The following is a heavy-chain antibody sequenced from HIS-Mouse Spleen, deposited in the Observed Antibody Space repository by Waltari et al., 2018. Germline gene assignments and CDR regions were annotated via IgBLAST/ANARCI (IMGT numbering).Heavy chain of an antibody. D-gene: IGHD1-26*01. J-gene: IGHJ4*02. CDR3: AKDRGSQFDY. CDR1: GFPFRGYG. Sequence: QVQLVEPGGGGVQPGRSLRLSGAASGFPFRGYGRAWVRQAPGKGLEWVAVISYDGSNKYYADSVKGRFTISRDNSKNTLYLQMNSLRAEDTAVYYCAKDRGSQFDYWGQGTLVTVSS. CDR2: ISYDGSNK. V-gene: IGHV3-30*18.